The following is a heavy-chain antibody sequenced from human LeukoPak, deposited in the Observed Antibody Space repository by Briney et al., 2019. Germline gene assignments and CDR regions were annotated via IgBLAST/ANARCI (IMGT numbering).Heavy chain of an antibody. CDR3: ARYHTAWAAFDI. D-gene: IGHD5-18*01. J-gene: IGHJ3*02. CDR1: GGSISSYY. V-gene: IGHV4-59*01. CDR2: IYYSGST. Sequence: SETLSLTCTVSGGSISSYYWSWIRQPPGKGLEWIGYIYYSGSTNYNPSLKSRVTISVDTSKNQFSLKLSSVTAADTAVYYCARYHTAWAAFDIWGQGTMVTVSS.